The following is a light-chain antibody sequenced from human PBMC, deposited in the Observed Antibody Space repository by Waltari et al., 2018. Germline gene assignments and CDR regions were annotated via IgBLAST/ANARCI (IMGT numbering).Light chain of an antibody. CDR1: QSISSN. CDR3: QQYNNWLWT. J-gene: IGKJ1*01. Sequence: EIVMTQSPATLSVSLGERATLSCRASQSISSNLARYQQKPGQAPRLLIFGASTRATGIPTRFSGSGSGTEFTLTISSMQSEDFAIYYCQQYNNWLWTFGQGTEVEIK. CDR2: GAS. V-gene: IGKV3-15*01.